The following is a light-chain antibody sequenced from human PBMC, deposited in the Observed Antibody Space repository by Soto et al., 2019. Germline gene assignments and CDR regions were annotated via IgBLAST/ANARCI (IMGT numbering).Light chain of an antibody. CDR1: QSTRSW. V-gene: IGKV1-5*03. Sequence: DIQITQSPSTLSASVAGRVTIACRPSQSTRSWQAWSQPEPAKAPKLPISKASSLESGVPSRFSGSGSGTEFTLTISSLQPDDFATYYCQQYNSYWTFGQGTKLDIK. J-gene: IGKJ1*01. CDR2: KAS. CDR3: QQYNSYWT.